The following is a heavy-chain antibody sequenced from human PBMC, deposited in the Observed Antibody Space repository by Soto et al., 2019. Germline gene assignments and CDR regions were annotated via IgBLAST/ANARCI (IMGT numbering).Heavy chain of an antibody. V-gene: IGHV4-31*03. CDR3: ARVYSGSYSDY. D-gene: IGHD1-26*01. CDR2: IYYSGST. J-gene: IGHJ4*02. CDR1: GGSISGGAYY. Sequence: SETLSLSCTVSGGSISGGAYYWRWIGQHPGKGLEWIGYIYYSGSTYYNPSLKSRVTISVDTSKNQLSLKLSSVTAADTAVYYCARVYSGSYSDYWGRGTLVTVSS.